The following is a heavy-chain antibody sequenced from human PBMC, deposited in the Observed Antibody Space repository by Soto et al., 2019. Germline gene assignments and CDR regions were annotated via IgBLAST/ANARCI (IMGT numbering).Heavy chain of an antibody. Sequence: GESLKISGKGSGYTFTSYWIGWVRQMPGKGLEYMGIIYPGDSDTRYNPSFQGQVTISADKSITTAYLEWSRLKASDTAMYYCARQVGITSNGHFDYWAQGTLVTVS. CDR2: IYPGDSDT. D-gene: IGHD1-20*01. CDR1: GYTFTSYW. CDR3: ARQVGITSNGHFDY. J-gene: IGHJ4*02. V-gene: IGHV5-51*01.